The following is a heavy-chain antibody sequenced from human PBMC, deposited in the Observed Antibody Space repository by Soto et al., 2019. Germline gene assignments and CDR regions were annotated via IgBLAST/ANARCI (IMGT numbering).Heavy chain of an antibody. V-gene: IGHV4-4*02. CDR2: IYHSGST. Sequence: SETLSLTCAVSGGPISSSNWWSWVRQPPGKGLEWIGEIYHSGSTNYNPSLKSRVTISVDKSKNQFSLKLSSVTAADTAVYYCARDGATYYYDSSGYYLGAFDIWGQGTMVTVSS. CDR3: ARDGATYYYDSSGYYLGAFDI. CDR1: GGPISSSNW. D-gene: IGHD3-22*01. J-gene: IGHJ3*02.